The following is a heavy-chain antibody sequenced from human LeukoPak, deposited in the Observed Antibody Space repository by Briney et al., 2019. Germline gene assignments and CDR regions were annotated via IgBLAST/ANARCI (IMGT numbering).Heavy chain of an antibody. V-gene: IGHV3-74*01. CDR3: ARGTVAAMIDY. CDR1: GFTFIGYW. Sequence: PGGSLRLSCAASGFTFIGYWMHWVRQAPGKGLVWVSRINRDGSSAIYADSVKGRFTISRDNATNTLHLQMNSLRAEDTAVYYCARGTVAAMIDYWGQGTLVTVSS. J-gene: IGHJ4*02. CDR2: INRDGSSA. D-gene: IGHD2-2*01.